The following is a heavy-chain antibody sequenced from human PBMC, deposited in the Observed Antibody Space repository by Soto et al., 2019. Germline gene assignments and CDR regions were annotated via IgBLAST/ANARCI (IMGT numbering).Heavy chain of an antibody. Sequence: SETLSLTCAVYGGSFSGYYWSWIRQPPGKGLEWIGEINHSGSTNYNPSLKSRVTISVDTSKNQFSLKLSSVTAADTAVYYCARSKAAANWSLYYYYYYGMDVWGQGTTVTVSS. J-gene: IGHJ6*02. D-gene: IGHD3-9*01. CDR1: GGSFSGYY. CDR3: ARSKAAANWSLYYYYYYGMDV. CDR2: INHSGST. V-gene: IGHV4-34*01.